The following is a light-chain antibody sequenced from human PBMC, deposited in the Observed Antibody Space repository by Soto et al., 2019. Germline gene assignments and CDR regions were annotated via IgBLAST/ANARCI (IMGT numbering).Light chain of an antibody. CDR2: GGF. V-gene: IGKV3-15*01. CDR3: QHHNAWPLT. J-gene: IGKJ3*01. CDR1: QTLRNK. Sequence: IVLTQSPGTLSVSPGERVILSCRASQTLRNKLAWYQQKPGQAPRLLIYGGFTRATGIPARFSGSGSGTEFTLTINSLQSEDFAFYFCQHHNAWPLTFGPVTKLVLK.